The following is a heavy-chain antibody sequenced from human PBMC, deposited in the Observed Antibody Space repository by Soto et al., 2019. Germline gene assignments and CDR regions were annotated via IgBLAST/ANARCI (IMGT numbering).Heavy chain of an antibody. V-gene: IGHV3-30*18. CDR1: GCTFSSYV. D-gene: IGHD3-16*01. CDR3: AKDSYVHYGNYFDY. J-gene: IGHJ4*02. CDR2: ISYDGSNK. Sequence: PGGSLRLSCAASGCTFSSYVMHWVRQAPGKGLEWVAVISYDGSNKYYADSVKGRFTTSRDNSKNTLYLQMNSLRAEDTAVYYCAKDSYVHYGNYFDYWGQGTLVTVSS.